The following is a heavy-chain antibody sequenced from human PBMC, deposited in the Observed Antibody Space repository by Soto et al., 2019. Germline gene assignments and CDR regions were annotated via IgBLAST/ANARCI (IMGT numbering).Heavy chain of an antibody. V-gene: IGHV3-23*01. D-gene: IGHD3-10*01. CDR1: GFTFSSYA. Sequence: GGSLRLSCAASGFTFSSYAMSWVRQAPGKGLEWVSAISGSGGSTYYADSVKGRFTISRDNSKNTLYLQMNSLRAEDTAVYYCAKGWFGELLTFVDYWGQGTLVTVSS. CDR2: ISGSGGST. J-gene: IGHJ4*02. CDR3: AKGWFGELLTFVDY.